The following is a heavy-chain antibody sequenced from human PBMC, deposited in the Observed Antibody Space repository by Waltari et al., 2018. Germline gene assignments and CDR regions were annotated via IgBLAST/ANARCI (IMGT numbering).Heavy chain of an antibody. CDR1: GFTFSTYW. CDR2: IESDESRT. CDR3: ARIRDDPFYGGSGYSSA. Sequence: EVQLVESGGALVQPGGSLRLSCATSGFTFSTYWMHWVRQAPGKGLMWVEHIESDESRTTYAESVKGRFTISRDNAKSLLYLQMNSLRVEDTAVYYCARIRDDPFYGGSGYSSAWGQGTLVVVSS. V-gene: IGHV3-74*03. J-gene: IGHJ4*02. D-gene: IGHD3-22*01.